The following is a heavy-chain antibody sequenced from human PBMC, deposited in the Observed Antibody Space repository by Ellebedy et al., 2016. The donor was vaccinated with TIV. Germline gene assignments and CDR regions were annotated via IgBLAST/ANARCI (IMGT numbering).Heavy chain of an antibody. Sequence: PGGSLRLSCAASGFSFSSYWMSWVRQAPGKGLVWVSRINTDGRTIDYADSVKGRFTISRDNAKNTLYLQMNSLRVEDTAVYFCARAGSYRFDYWGQGMLVTVAS. J-gene: IGHJ4*02. CDR2: INTDGRTI. CDR1: GFSFSSYW. V-gene: IGHV3-74*01. CDR3: ARAGSYRFDY. D-gene: IGHD1-26*01.